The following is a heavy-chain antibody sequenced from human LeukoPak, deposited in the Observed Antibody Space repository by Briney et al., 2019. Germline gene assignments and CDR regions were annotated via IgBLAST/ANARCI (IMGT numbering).Heavy chain of an antibody. D-gene: IGHD6-19*01. Sequence: ASVKVSCKASGYTFTSYGISWVRQAPGQRLEWMGWINAGNGNTKYSQMFQGRVTITRDTSASTAYMELSSLRSEDTAVYYCARGNSGWSNPFDYWGQGTLVTVSS. J-gene: IGHJ4*02. CDR1: GYTFTSYG. V-gene: IGHV1-3*01. CDR2: INAGNGNT. CDR3: ARGNSGWSNPFDY.